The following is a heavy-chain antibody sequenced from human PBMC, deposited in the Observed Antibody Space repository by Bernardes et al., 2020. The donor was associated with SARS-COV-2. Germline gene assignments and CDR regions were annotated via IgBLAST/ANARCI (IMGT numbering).Heavy chain of an antibody. CDR1: GGSVTIGSYY. V-gene: IGHV4-61*01. J-gene: IGHJ5*02. CDR2: VYHTGYT. D-gene: IGHD5-12*01. Sequence: SETLSLTCTVSGGSVTIGSYYWTWVRQTPGKALEWIGYVYHTGYTNYNPSLKSRVTISVDTSKNQFSLRLTSMTAADTAVYYCARIRYSSFDSVHWFDPSPQRTLVTVPS. CDR3: ARIRYSSFDSVHWFDP.